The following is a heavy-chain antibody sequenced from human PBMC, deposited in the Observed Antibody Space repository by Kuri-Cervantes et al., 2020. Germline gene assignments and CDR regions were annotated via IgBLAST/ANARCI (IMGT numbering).Heavy chain of an antibody. Sequence: GGSLRLSCAASGFTFSDYYMSWIRQAPGKGLEWVSYISSSGSTIYYADSVKGRFTISRDNSKNTLYLQMNSLRAEDTAVYYCARGTVWGSYRTDLDYWGQGTLVTVSS. D-gene: IGHD3-16*02. V-gene: IGHV3-11*04. CDR1: GFTFSDYY. CDR2: ISSSGSTI. CDR3: ARGTVWGSYRTDLDY. J-gene: IGHJ4*02.